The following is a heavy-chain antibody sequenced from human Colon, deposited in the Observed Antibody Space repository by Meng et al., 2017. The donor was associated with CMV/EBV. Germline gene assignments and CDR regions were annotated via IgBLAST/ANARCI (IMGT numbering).Heavy chain of an antibody. V-gene: IGHV3-21*01. CDR2: ISTFNSHT. CDR3: VRDRGASCTNGDCSYSGMDV. D-gene: IGHD2-8*01. CDR1: GFSFDSYS. J-gene: IGHJ6*02. Sequence: GESLKISCVASGFSFDSYSMNWVRQAPGKGLEWVSHISTFNSHTYNADSVKGRFTITRDDVKKSVHLLMSCLRAEDMFVYYCVRDRGASCTNGDCSYSGMDVWGQGTTVTV.